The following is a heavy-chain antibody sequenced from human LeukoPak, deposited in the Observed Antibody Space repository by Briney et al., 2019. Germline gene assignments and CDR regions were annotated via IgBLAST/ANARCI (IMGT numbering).Heavy chain of an antibody. V-gene: IGHV1-18*01. CDR3: ARVVIISYYYYYMDV. D-gene: IGHD3-3*01. CDR2: ISAYNGNT. CDR1: GYTFTSYG. J-gene: IGHJ6*03. Sequence: ASVKVSCKASGYTFTSYGISWVRQAPGQGLEWMGWISAYNGNTNYARKLQGRVTKTTDTSTSTAYMELRSLRSDDTAVYYCARVVIISYYYYYMDVWGKGTTVTVSS.